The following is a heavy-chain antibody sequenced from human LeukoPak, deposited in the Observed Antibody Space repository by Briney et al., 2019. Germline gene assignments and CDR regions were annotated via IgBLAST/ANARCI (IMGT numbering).Heavy chain of an antibody. V-gene: IGHV4-31*03. J-gene: IGHJ4*02. CDR2: IYYSGST. CDR3: ARRAAAASLYYFDY. Sequence: SQTLSLTCTVSGGSISSGGYYRSWIRQHPGKGLEWIGYIYYSGSTYYNPSLKSRVTISVDTSKTQFSLKLSSVTAADTAVYYCARRAAAASLYYFDYWGQGTLVTVSS. CDR1: GGSISSGGYY. D-gene: IGHD6-13*01.